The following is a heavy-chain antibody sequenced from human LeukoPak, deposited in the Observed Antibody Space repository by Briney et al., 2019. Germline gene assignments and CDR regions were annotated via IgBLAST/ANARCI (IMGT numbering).Heavy chain of an antibody. V-gene: IGHV3-21*01. CDR2: ISSSSSYI. CDR1: GFTFSSYS. D-gene: IGHD3-16*02. CDR3: ARDDYDYVWGSYRLMDV. J-gene: IGHJ6*02. Sequence: GGSLRLSCAASGFTFSSYSMTWVRQAPGKGLEWVSSISSSSSYIYYADSVKGRFTISRDNAKNSLYLQMNSLRAEDTAVYYCARDDYDYVWGSYRLMDVWGQGTTATVSS.